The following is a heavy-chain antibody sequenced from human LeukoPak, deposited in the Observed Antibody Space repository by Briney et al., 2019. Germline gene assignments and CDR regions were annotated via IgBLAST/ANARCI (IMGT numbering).Heavy chain of an antibody. J-gene: IGHJ6*02. D-gene: IGHD3-22*01. V-gene: IGHV3-23*01. CDR1: GFTFSSYA. CDR2: ISGRSLRT. CDR3: ARDGYYYDSSGYSPPYYYYGMDV. Sequence: PGGSLRLSCAASGFTFSSYAISWVRQAPGKGLEWVSRISGRSLRTNYADSVKGRFTISRDNSKNTLYLQMNSLRAEDTAVYYCARDGYYYDSSGYSPPYYYYGMDVWGQGTTVTVSS.